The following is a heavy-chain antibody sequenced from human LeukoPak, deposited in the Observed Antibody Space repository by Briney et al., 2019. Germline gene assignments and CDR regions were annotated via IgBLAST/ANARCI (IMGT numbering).Heavy chain of an antibody. V-gene: IGHV4-30-4*01. J-gene: IGHJ4*02. CDR2: IYYSGST. Sequence: SETLSLTCTVSGGSISSGDYYWSWIRQPPGKGLEWIGYIYYSGSTYYNPSLKSRVTISVDTSKNQFSLKLSSVTAADTAVYYCAREKATYKIDYWGQGTLVTVSS. D-gene: IGHD1-14*01. CDR3: AREKATYKIDY. CDR1: GGSISSGDYY.